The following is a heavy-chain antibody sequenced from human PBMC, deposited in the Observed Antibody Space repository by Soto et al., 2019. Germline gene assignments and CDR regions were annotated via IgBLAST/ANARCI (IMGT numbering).Heavy chain of an antibody. V-gene: IGHV4-59*12. CDR2: MYYSGNT. J-gene: IGHJ4*02. Sequence: QVQLQESGPGLVKPSETLSLTCNVSGDSMRSYYWSWIRQPPGKGLEWIGYMYYSGNTNYNPSLESRVTFSVDTSRNQFSLKLSSVTGADTAVYFCARGLLEHTSSIVYDYWGQGTLVTVSS. CDR1: GDSMRSYY. CDR3: ARGLLEHTSSIVYDY. D-gene: IGHD1-26*01.